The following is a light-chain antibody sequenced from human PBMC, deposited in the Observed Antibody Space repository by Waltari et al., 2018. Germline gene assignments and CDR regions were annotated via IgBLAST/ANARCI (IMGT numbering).Light chain of an antibody. Sequence: QAVVTQEPSLTVSPGGTVTLTCASSTGPVTSDNYPYWFQPKPGQVPRTLIYDTSDKHSWTPARFSGSLLGGKAALTLSGAQPEDEADYYCLVGYSGVVVIGGGTKLTVL. V-gene: IGLV7-46*01. CDR2: DTS. CDR3: LVGYSGVVV. J-gene: IGLJ2*01. CDR1: TGPVTSDNY.